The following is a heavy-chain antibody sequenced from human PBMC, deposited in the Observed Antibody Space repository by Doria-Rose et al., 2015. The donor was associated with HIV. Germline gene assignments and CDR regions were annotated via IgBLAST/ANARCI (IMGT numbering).Heavy chain of an antibody. J-gene: IGHJ4*02. CDR3: ARDRLRYYFDY. V-gene: IGHV3-30-3*01. CDR1: GFTFSSYA. D-gene: IGHD6-25*01. CDR2: ISYDGSNK. Sequence: QVQLVQSGGGVVQPGRSLRLSCAASGFTFSSYAMHWVRQAPGKGLEWVAVISYDGSNKYYADSVKGRFTISRDNSKNTLYLQMNSLRAEGTAVYYCARDRLRYYFDYWGQGTLVTVSS.